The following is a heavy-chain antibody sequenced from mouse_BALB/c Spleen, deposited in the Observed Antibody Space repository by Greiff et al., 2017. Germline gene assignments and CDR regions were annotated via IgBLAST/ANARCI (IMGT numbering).Heavy chain of an antibody. D-gene: IGHD2-2*01. J-gene: IGHJ4*01. CDR3: ARHWVNYAMDY. CDR2: ISSGGSYT. CDR1: GFTFSSYA. Sequence: DVKLVESGGGLVKPGGSLKLSCAASGFTFSSYAMSWVRQTPEKRLEWVATISSGGSYTYYPDSVKGRFTISRDNAKNTLYLQMSSLRSEDTAMYYCARHWVNYAMDYWGQGTSVTVSA. V-gene: IGHV5-9-3*01.